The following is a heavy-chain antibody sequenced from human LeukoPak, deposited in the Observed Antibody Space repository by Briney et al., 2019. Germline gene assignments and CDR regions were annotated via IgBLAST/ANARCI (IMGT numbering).Heavy chain of an antibody. J-gene: IGHJ4*02. CDR3: ASASGFHGRGGNVHYDY. D-gene: IGHD3-16*01. Sequence: PGEALKISCKGSGYSFTDYWIGWVRQMPAKGREWMGIIYPGDSDTRYNPSFQSQVTISADTSHTPSSLQWSTLKASDTAGYYCASASGFHGRGGNVHYDYWGQGTLVTVSP. CDR1: GYSFTDYW. V-gene: IGHV5-51*01. CDR2: IYPGDSDT.